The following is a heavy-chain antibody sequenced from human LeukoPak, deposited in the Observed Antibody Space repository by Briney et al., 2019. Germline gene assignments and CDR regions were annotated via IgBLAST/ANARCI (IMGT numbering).Heavy chain of an antibody. D-gene: IGHD2-2*01. CDR2: ISAYNGNT. J-gene: IGHJ3*02. CDR1: GYTFTSYG. V-gene: IGHV1-18*01. CDR3: ARVSIREGAFDI. Sequence: GASVKVSCKASGYTFTSYGISWVRQAPGQGLGWMGWISAYNGNTNYAQKLQGRVTTTTDTSTSTAYMELRSLRSDDTAVYYCARVSIREGAFDIWGQGTMVTVSS.